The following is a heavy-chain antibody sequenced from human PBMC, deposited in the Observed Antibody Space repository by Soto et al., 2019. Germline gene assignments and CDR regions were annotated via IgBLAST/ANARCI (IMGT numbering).Heavy chain of an antibody. CDR1: GGSFSGYS. Sequence: SETLSLTCGVSGGSFSGYSWTWIRQPPGKGLEWIGYIYYSGSTYYNPSLKSRVTISVDTSKNQFSLKLSSVTAADTAVYYCARDRRGYYYGMGVWGQGTTVTVSS. V-gene: IGHV4-31*11. J-gene: IGHJ6*02. CDR2: IYYSGST. CDR3: ARDRRGYYYGMGV.